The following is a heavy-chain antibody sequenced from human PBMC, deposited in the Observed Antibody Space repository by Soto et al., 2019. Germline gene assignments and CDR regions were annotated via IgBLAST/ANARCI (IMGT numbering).Heavy chain of an antibody. CDR1: GYTFTSYV. CDR2: INAGNGNT. Sequence: QVQLVQSGAEVKKPGASVKVACKASGYTFTSYVIHWVRQAPGQRLEWMGWINAGNGNTKYSQKFQGRVTFTGDTYASTAYMELSSLRSEDTSVYYCARWLSWSLDYWGQGTLVTVSS. CDR3: ARWLSWSLDY. J-gene: IGHJ4*02. V-gene: IGHV1-3*01. D-gene: IGHD5-12*01.